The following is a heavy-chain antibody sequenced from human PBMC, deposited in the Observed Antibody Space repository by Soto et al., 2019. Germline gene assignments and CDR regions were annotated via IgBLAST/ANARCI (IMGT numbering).Heavy chain of an antibody. J-gene: IGHJ4*02. CDR2: IYHSGCT. Sequence: SETLSLTCAVSGGSISSSNWWSWVRQPPGKGLEWIGEIYHSGCTNYNPSLKSRVTISVDKSKNQFSLKLSSVTAADTAVYYCARDYSGGSYYYFDYWGQGTLVTVSS. D-gene: IGHD1-26*01. CDR1: GGSISSSNW. CDR3: ARDYSGGSYYYFDY. V-gene: IGHV4-4*02.